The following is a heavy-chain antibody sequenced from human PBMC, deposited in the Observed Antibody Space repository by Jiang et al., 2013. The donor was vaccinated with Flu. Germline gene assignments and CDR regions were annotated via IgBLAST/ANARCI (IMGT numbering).Heavy chain of an antibody. V-gene: IGHV5-51*01. D-gene: IGHD6-13*01. CDR3: ARQRGTYSSSWGDAFDI. J-gene: IGHJ3*02. Sequence: LEWMGIIYPGDSDTRYSPSFQGQVTISADKSISTAYLQWSSLKASDTAMYYCARQRGTYSSSWGDAFDIWGQGTMVTVSS. CDR2: IYPGDSDT.